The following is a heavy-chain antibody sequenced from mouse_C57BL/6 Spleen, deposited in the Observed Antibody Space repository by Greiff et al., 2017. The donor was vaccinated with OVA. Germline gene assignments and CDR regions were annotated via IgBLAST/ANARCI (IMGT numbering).Heavy chain of an antibody. CDR2: IYPGDGDT. Sequence: QVHVKQSGAELVKPGASVKISCKASGYSFSSYWMNWVKQRPGKGLEWIGQIYPGDGDTNYNGKFKGKATLTADKSSSTAYMQLSSLTSKDSAVYFCARLTTTVVGDYWGQGTTLTVSS. V-gene: IGHV1-80*01. J-gene: IGHJ2*01. CDR3: ARLTTTVVGDY. D-gene: IGHD1-1*01. CDR1: GYSFSSYW.